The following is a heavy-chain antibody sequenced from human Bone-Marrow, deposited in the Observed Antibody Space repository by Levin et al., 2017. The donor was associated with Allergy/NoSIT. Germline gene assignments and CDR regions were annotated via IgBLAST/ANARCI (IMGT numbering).Heavy chain of an antibody. D-gene: IGHD6-13*01. J-gene: IGHJ5*02. CDR3: AKEGLAAAPRGSRFDP. V-gene: IGHV3-23*01. CDR1: GFTFSSYA. CDR2: ISGSGGST. Sequence: GESLKISCAASGFTFSSYAMSWVRQAPGKGLEWVSAISGSGGSTYYADSVKGRFTISRDNSKNTLYLQMNSLRAEDTAVYYCAKEGLAAAPRGSRFDPWGQGTLVTVSS.